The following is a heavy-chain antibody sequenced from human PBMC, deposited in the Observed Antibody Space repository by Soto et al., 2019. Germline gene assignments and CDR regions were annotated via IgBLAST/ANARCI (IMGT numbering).Heavy chain of an antibody. J-gene: IGHJ4*02. Sequence: QVQLVESGGGVVQPGRSLRLSCAASGFTFSSYAMHWVRQAPGKGLEWVAVISDDGSNKYYADSAKGRFTISRDNSKNTLYLQMNSLRAEDTAVYYCARGGRYFDYWGQGTLVTVSS. V-gene: IGHV3-30-3*01. CDR2: ISDDGSNK. CDR3: ARGGRYFDY. CDR1: GFTFSSYA.